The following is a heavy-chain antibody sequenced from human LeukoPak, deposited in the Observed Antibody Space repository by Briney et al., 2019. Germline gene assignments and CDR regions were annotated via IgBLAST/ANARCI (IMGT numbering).Heavy chain of an antibody. V-gene: IGHV1-8*01. D-gene: IGHD5-24*01. CDR3: ARGGVRDGYNLAY. CDR2: MNPNSGNT. CDR1: GYTFTSYD. J-gene: IGHJ4*02. Sequence: GESLKISCKGSGYTFTSYDINWVRQATGQGLEWMGWMNPNSGNTGYAQKFQGRVTMTRNTSISTAYMELSSLRSEDTAVYYCARGGVRDGYNLAYWGQGTLVTVSS.